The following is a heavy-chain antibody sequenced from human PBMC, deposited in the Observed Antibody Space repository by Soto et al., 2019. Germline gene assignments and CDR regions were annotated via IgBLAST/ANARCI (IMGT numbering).Heavy chain of an antibody. CDR3: VRKGYETGWYYDQ. V-gene: IGHV3-23*01. CDR1: GFNFKSYD. D-gene: IGHD6-19*01. CDR2: VSTSGGRT. Sequence: PGGSLRLSCAASGFNFKSYDMFWVRRAPGKGPEWVSFVSTSGGRTEYADFVRGRFTISRDNAENTLSLQMNSLAVDDTAVYYCVRKGYETGWYYDQWGQGTLVTVSS. J-gene: IGHJ4*02.